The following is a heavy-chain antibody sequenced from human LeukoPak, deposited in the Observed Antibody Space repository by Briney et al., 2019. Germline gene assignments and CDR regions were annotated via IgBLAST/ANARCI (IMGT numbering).Heavy chain of an antibody. V-gene: IGHV4-39*07. CDR1: GGSISSSSYY. CDR3: ARGRLPFDY. CDR2: IYYSGST. Sequence: SETLSLTCTVSGGSISSSSYYWGWIRQPPGKGLEWIGSIYYSGSTYHNPSLKSRVTISVDTSKNQFSLKLSSVTAADTAVYYCARGRLPFDYWGQGTLVTVSS. J-gene: IGHJ4*02.